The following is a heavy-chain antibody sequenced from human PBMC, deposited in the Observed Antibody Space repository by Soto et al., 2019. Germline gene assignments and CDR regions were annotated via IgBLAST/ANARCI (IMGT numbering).Heavy chain of an antibody. CDR2: ISYDGSKK. D-gene: IGHD6-19*01. CDR3: AKGYSSGWYARDY. CDR1: GFTFSSYG. V-gene: IGHV3-30*18. J-gene: IGHJ4*02. Sequence: QVQLVESGGGVVQPGRSLRLSCAASGFTFSSYGMHWVRQAPGKGLEWVAVISYDGSKKYYADSVKGRFNISRDTSKNTLYLQMNSLRAEDTAVYYCAKGYSSGWYARDYWGQGTLVTVSS.